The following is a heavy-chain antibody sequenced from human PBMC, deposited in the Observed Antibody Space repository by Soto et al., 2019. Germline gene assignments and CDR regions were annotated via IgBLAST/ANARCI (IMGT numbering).Heavy chain of an antibody. CDR1: GYSFTSYW. CDR2: IDPSDSYT. CDR3: ARRLTGYSSSWYGGWFDP. Sequence: GESLKISCKGSGYSFTSYWISWVRQMPGKGLEWMGRIDPSDSYTNYSPSFQGHVTISADKSISTAYLQWSSLKASDTAMYYCARRLTGYSSSWYGGWFDPWGQGTLVTVSS. D-gene: IGHD6-13*01. V-gene: IGHV5-10-1*01. J-gene: IGHJ5*02.